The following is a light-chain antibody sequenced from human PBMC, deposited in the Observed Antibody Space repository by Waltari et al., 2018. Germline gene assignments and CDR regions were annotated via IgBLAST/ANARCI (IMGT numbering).Light chain of an antibody. CDR2: WAS. J-gene: IGKJ1*01. CDR1: QSLLHSAVNKSY. CDR3: LQYYSIPQT. V-gene: IGKV4-1*01. Sequence: DIVMTQSPDSLAVPLGERVPFNCRSSQSLLHSAVNKSYLAWFQQKSGQSPKLLIYWASAREYWVPDRFIGGGSGTDFTLTISRLQPEDVAIYYCLQYYSIPQTFGQGTKVEI.